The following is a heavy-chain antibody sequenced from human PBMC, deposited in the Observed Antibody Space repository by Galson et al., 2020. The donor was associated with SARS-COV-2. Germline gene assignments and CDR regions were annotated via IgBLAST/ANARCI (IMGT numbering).Heavy chain of an antibody. CDR2: IDWDDDK. CDR1: GFSLSTSGMR. V-gene: IGHV2-70*04. D-gene: IGHD3-9*01. J-gene: IGHJ3*02. CDR3: ARGYYDILTGHYDAFDI. Sequence: SGPTLVKPTQTLTLTCTFSGFSLSTSGMRVSWIRQPPGKALEWLARIDWDDDKFYSTSLKTRLTISKYTSKNQVVLTMTNMDPVDTATYYCARGYYDILTGHYDAFDIWGQGTMVTVSS.